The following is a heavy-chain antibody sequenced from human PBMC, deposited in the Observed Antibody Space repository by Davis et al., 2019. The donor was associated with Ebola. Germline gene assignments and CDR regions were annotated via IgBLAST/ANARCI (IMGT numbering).Heavy chain of an antibody. CDR2: ISYDGSNE. D-gene: IGHD3-22*01. J-gene: IGHJ4*02. Sequence: GGSLRLSCAASGFTFSSYGMHWVRQAPGKGLEWVALISYDGSNELYADSVKGRFTISRDNSKHTLYLQMNSLRAEDTAVYYCAKGSFYYDSTGYLDYWGQGTLVTVSS. CDR3: AKGSFYYDSTGYLDY. CDR1: GFTFSSYG. V-gene: IGHV3-30*18.